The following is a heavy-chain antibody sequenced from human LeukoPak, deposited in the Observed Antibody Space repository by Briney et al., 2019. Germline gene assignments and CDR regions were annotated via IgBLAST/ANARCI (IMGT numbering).Heavy chain of an antibody. CDR1: GFTFSSYG. D-gene: IGHD1-26*01. V-gene: IGHV3-30*18. CDR2: ISYDGSNK. Sequence: GRSLRLSCAASGFTFSSYGMHWVRQAPGKGLEWVAVISYDGSNKYYADSVKGRFTISRDNSKNTLYLQMNSLRAEDTAVYYCAKLREWELPDLFDYWGQGTLVTVSS. CDR3: AKLREWELPDLFDY. J-gene: IGHJ4*02.